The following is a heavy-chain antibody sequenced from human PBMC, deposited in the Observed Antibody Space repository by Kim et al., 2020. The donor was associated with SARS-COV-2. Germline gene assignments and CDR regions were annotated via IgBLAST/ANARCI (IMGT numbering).Heavy chain of an antibody. Sequence: QKFQGRVTMTRDTSISTAYMELSRLRSDDTAVYYCARSRRLTGTPEWFFDVWGRGTLVTVSS. D-gene: IGHD1-7*01. V-gene: IGHV1-2*02. CDR3: ARSRRLTGTPEWFFDV. J-gene: IGHJ2*01.